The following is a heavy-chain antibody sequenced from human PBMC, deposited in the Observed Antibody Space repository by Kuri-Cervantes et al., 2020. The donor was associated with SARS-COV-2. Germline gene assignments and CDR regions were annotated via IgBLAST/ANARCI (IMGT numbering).Heavy chain of an antibody. CDR2: IWYDGSNK. D-gene: IGHD4-17*01. J-gene: IGHJ4*02. CDR3: ALYGDDYY. CDR1: GFTFSSYG. V-gene: IGHV3-33*08. Sequence: GGSLRLSCAASGFTFSSYGMRWVRQAPGKGLEWVAVIWYDGSNKYYAASVKGRVTISRDNSKNTLYLQMNSLRAEDTAVYYCALYGDDYYWGQGTLVTVSS.